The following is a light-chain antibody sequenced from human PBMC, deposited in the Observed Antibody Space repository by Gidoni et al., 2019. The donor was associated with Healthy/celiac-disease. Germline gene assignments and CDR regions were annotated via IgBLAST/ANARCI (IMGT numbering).Light chain of an antibody. CDR2: DAS. Sequence: DIQMTQSPSSLSASVGDRATLTCQASQDISNYLNWYQQKPGKAPKLLIYDASNWEKGVPARFSGSGSGTDFTFTISSLQPEDIATYYCQQYDNLPLTFXGXTKVEIK. J-gene: IGKJ4*01. V-gene: IGKV1-33*01. CDR1: QDISNY. CDR3: QQYDNLPLT.